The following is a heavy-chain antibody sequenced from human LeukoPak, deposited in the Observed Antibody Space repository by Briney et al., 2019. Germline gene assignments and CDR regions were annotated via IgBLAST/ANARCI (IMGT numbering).Heavy chain of an antibody. CDR1: GGSFSGYY. V-gene: IGHV4-34*01. CDR3: ARLGRIYSRLWPLDY. CDR2: INHSGST. Sequence: SETLSLTCAVYGGSFSGYYWSWIRQPPGKGLEWIGEINHSGSTNYNPSLKSRVTISVDTSKNQFSLKLSSVTAADTAVYYCARLGRIYSRLWPLDYWGQGTLVTVSS. J-gene: IGHJ4*02. D-gene: IGHD4-11*01.